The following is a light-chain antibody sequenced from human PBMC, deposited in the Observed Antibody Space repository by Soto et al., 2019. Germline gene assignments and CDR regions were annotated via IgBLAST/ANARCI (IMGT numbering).Light chain of an antibody. CDR3: QQSYSTLDYT. CDR1: QGISRS. CDR2: AAS. V-gene: IGKV1-39*01. Sequence: DIQMTQSPSSVSAFVGDRVIITCRASQGISRSLAWYQQKPGKAPRLLIYAASSLQSGVPSRFSGSGYGTDFTLTISSLQPEDFATYYCQQSYSTLDYTFGQGTKVDIK. J-gene: IGKJ2*01.